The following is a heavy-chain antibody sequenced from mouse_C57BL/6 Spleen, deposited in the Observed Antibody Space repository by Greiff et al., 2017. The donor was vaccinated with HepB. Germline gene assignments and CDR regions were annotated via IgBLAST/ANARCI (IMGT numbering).Heavy chain of an antibody. Sequence: EVQLQESVAELVRPGASVKLSCTASGFNIKNTYMHWVKQRPEQGLEWIGRIDPANGNTKYAPKFQGKATITADTSSNTAYLQLSSLTSEDTAIYYCARGYDYDPPWFAYWGQGTLVTVSA. CDR2: IDPANGNT. CDR1: GFNIKNTY. D-gene: IGHD2-4*01. V-gene: IGHV14-3*01. J-gene: IGHJ3*01. CDR3: ARGYDYDPPWFAY.